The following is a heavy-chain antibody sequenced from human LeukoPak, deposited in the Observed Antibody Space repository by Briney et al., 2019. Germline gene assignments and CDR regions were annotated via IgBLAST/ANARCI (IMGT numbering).Heavy chain of an antibody. CDR2: ISGDAGST. J-gene: IGHJ3*02. Sequence: PGGSLRLSCAASGFTLVVYAMHWVRQAPGTGLEWVSLISGDAGSTYYADSVRGRFTISRDNSKNSLYLQMNSLRTEDTALYYCAKDIGYCSSTSCSMFDDAFDIWGQGTMVTVSS. D-gene: IGHD2-2*03. CDR1: GFTLVVYA. CDR3: AKDIGYCSSTSCSMFDDAFDI. V-gene: IGHV3-43*02.